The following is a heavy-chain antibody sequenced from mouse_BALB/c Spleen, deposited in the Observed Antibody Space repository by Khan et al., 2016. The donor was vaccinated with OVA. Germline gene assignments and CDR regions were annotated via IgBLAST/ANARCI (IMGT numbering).Heavy chain of an antibody. Sequence: QIQLVQSGPELKKPGETVRISCKASGYTFTTAGMQWVQKMPGKGLKWIGWINTHSGVPKYAEDFKGRFAFSLETSASTAYLQITNLKNEDTATYVGASWYGYGWYFDVWGAGTTVTVSS. CDR3: ASWYGYGWYFDV. J-gene: IGHJ1*01. V-gene: IGHV9-4*02. CDR2: INTHSGVP. CDR1: GYTFTTAG. D-gene: IGHD2-2*01.